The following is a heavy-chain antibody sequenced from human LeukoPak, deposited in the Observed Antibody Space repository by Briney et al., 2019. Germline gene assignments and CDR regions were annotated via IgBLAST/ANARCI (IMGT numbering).Heavy chain of an antibody. CDR2: IYYSGST. Sequence: SETLSLTCTVSGGSISSYYWSWIRQPPGKGLEWIGYIYYSGSTNYNPSLKSRVTISVDTSKNQFSLKLSSVTAADTAVYYCARGYVDYYDSSGYPGDYWGQGTLVTVSS. CDR3: ARGYVDYYDSSGYPGDY. V-gene: IGHV4-59*01. CDR1: GGSISSYY. D-gene: IGHD3-22*01. J-gene: IGHJ4*02.